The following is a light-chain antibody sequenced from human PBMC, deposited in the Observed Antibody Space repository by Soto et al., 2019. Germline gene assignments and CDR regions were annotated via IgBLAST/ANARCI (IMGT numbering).Light chain of an antibody. CDR3: QQYNSYATCT. CDR1: QSISVW. Sequence: DIHMTQSHSTLSASVGDRVTVAXRASQSISVWFAWYQQQPGXXPKLXXXDAXSLESAVPSRFSGSGSGTESALNISSMHPGAFAKYYCQQYNSYATCTFGQGTKVDIK. V-gene: IGKV1-5*01. CDR2: DAX. J-gene: IGKJ1*01.